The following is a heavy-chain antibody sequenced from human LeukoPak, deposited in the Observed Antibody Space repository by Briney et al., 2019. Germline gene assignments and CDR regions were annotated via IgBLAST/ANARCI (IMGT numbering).Heavy chain of an antibody. J-gene: IGHJ4*02. D-gene: IGHD6-19*01. CDR3: AKIYSSPDY. Sequence: GGFLRLSCAASGFTFSSYGMHWVRQAPGKGLEWVAVISYDGSNKYYADSVKGRFTISRDNSKNTLYLQMNSLRAEDTAVYYCAKIYSSPDYWGQGTLVTVSS. CDR2: ISYDGSNK. V-gene: IGHV3-30*18. CDR1: GFTFSSYG.